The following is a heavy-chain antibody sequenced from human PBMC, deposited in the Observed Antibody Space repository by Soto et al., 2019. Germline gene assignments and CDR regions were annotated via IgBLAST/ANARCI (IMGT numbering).Heavy chain of an antibody. Sequence: EVQLLESGGGLVQPGGSLRLSCAASGFTFSSYAMSWVRQAPGKGLEWVSTISGSGGSTYYADSVKGRFTIPRDNSKNALYLQMNSLRAEDTAVYYCAKGRGDYYYYGMDVWGQGTTVTVSS. CDR3: AKGRGDYYYYGMDV. J-gene: IGHJ6*02. D-gene: IGHD2-21*01. CDR2: ISGSGGST. V-gene: IGHV3-23*01. CDR1: GFTFSSYA.